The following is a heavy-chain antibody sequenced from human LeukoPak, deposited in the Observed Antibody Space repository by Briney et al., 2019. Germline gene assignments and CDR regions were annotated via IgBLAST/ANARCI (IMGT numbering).Heavy chain of an antibody. CDR2: IYYSGST. J-gene: IGHJ4*02. V-gene: IGHV4-39*07. CDR1: GGSISSSSYY. CDR3: ARGRDGYNYMFCDY. D-gene: IGHD5-24*01. Sequence: PSETLSLTCTVSGGSISSSSYYWGWIRQPPGKGLEWIGNIYYSGSTYYNPSLKSRVTISVDTSKNQFSLKLSSVTAADTAVYYCARGRDGYNYMFCDYWGQGTLVTVSS.